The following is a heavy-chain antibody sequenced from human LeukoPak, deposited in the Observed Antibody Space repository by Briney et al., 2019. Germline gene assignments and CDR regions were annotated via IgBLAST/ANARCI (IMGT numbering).Heavy chain of an antibody. CDR2: ISSSSSYI. V-gene: IGHV3-21*01. CDR1: GFTFSSYS. D-gene: IGHD3-16*01. J-gene: IGHJ4*02. CDR3: ARDLRKGGDY. Sequence: GGSLRLSCAASGFTFSSYSMNWVRQAPGKGLEWVSSISSSSSYIYYADSVKGRFTISRDSAKNSLYLQMNSLRAEDTAVYYCARDLRKGGDYWGQGTLVTVSS.